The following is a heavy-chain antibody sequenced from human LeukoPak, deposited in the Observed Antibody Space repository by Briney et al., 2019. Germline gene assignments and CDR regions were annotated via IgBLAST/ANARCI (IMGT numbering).Heavy chain of an antibody. CDR3: ATGDYGGIYFDS. V-gene: IGHV1-24*01. Sequence: ASVTVSCRVSGSSLTELSIHWVRQRPGEGLEWMGGFDRENGKTLYSRDFEGRVTMTEDASLATAYLHLGSLRSDDTAVYYCATGDYGGIYFDSWGQGTLLIVSS. J-gene: IGHJ4*02. CDR1: GSSLTELS. D-gene: IGHD4-23*01. CDR2: FDRENGKT.